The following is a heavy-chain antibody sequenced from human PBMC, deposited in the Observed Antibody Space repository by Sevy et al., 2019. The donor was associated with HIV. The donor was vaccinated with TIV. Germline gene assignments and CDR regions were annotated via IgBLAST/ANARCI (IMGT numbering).Heavy chain of an antibody. J-gene: IGHJ6*02. CDR3: ARDGQVYSSSSGGYYYYGMDV. CDR2: ISAYNGKT. Sequence: ASVKVSCKASGYTFTSYGISWVQQAPGQGLEWMGWISAYNGKTNFAQKLQDKFTMTTDTSTSTAYMELRSLRSDDTAVYYCARDGQVYSSSSGGYYYYGMDVWGQGTTVTVSS. CDR1: GYTFTSYG. D-gene: IGHD6-6*01. V-gene: IGHV1-18*04.